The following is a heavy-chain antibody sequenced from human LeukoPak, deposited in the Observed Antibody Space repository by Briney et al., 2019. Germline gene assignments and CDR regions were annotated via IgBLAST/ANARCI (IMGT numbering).Heavy chain of an antibody. CDR1: GGSFSGYY. D-gene: IGHD3-10*01. CDR2: INHSGST. J-gene: IGHJ4*02. Sequence: SETLSLTCAVYGGSFSGYYWSWIRQPPGKGLEWIGEINHSGSTNYNPSLKSRVTISVDTSKNQFSLKLSSVTAADTAVYYCASAILWFGELVYWGQGTLVTVSS. CDR3: ASAILWFGELVY. V-gene: IGHV4-34*01.